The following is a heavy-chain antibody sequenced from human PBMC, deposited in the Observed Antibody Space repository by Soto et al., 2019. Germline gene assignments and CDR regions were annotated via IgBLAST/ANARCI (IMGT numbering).Heavy chain of an antibody. CDR2: ISGSGGST. Sequence: GGSLRLSCAASGFTFSSYAMSWVRQAPGKGLEWVSAISGSGGSTYYADSVKGRFTISRDNSKNTLYLQMNSLRAEDTAVYYCAKYPMRSTNYYYYMDVWGKGTTVTVSS. CDR1: GFTFSSYA. V-gene: IGHV3-23*01. CDR3: AKYPMRSTNYYYYMDV. J-gene: IGHJ6*03. D-gene: IGHD2-2*01.